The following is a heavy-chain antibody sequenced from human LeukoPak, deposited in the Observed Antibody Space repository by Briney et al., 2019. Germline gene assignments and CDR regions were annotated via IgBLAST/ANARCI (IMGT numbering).Heavy chain of an antibody. D-gene: IGHD3-22*01. CDR3: AGDAYYDASES. CDR1: GFTFSDYW. CDR2: LRPDGSDK. V-gene: IGHV3-7*01. Sequence: PGGSLRLSCTGSGFTFSDYWMTWARQAPGKGLEWVANLRPDGSDKYYVDSVKGRFTISRDNAKKLVYLQMNSLRAEDTAVYYCAGDAYYDASESWGQGTLVTVSS. J-gene: IGHJ5*02.